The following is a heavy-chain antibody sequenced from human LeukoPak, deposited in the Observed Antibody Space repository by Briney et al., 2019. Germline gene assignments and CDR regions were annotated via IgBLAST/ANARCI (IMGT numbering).Heavy chain of an antibody. D-gene: IGHD5-18*01. CDR1: GGSISTYY. CDR2: IYYSGST. Sequence: SETLSLTCTDSGGSISTYYWNWIRQPPGKGLEWIGYIYYSGSTNYNPSLKSRVTISVDTSKNQFSLKLSSVTAANTAVYHCAREAMYSYGNNFDYWGQGTLVTVSS. J-gene: IGHJ4*02. CDR3: AREAMYSYGNNFDY. V-gene: IGHV4-59*01.